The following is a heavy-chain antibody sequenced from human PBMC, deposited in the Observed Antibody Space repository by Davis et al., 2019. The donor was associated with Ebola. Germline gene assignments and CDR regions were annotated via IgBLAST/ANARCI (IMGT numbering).Heavy chain of an antibody. J-gene: IGHJ3*02. CDR3: ARVNRLDAFDI. V-gene: IGHV1-69*06. CDR1: GYTFTSYG. Sequence: SVKVSCKASGYTFTSYGISWVRQAPGQGLEWMGGIIPIFGTANYAQKFQGRVTITADKSTSTAYMELSSLRSEDTAVYYCARVNRLDAFDIWGQGTMVTVSS. CDR2: IIPIFGTA. D-gene: IGHD2/OR15-2a*01.